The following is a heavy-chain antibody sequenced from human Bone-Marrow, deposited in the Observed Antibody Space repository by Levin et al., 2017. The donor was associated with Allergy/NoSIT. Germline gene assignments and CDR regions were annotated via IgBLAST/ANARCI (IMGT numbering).Heavy chain of an antibody. Sequence: SGGSLRLSCTASGFTFSTSGMHWVRQAPGKGLEWLSIIYYDGSNKYYADSVKGRFTVSRDNSKNTLYLQMNSLRAEDTAMYYCAKDHGTNSYSGNGGHFDYWGQGTLVTVSS. V-gene: IGHV3-30*18. CDR2: IYYDGSNK. CDR3: AKDHGTNSYSGNGGHFDY. D-gene: IGHD1-1*01. J-gene: IGHJ4*02. CDR1: GFTFSTSG.